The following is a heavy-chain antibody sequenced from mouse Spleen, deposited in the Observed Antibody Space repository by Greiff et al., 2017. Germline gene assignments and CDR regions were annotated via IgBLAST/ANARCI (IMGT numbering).Heavy chain of an antibody. D-gene: IGHD1-1*01. CDR3: ANYYGSSYVYAMDY. CDR1: GYSITSDYA. J-gene: IGHJ4*01. Sequence: EVQLQQSGPGLVKPSQSLSLTCTVTGYSITSDYAWNWIRQFPGNKLEWMGYISYSGSTSYNPSLKSRISITRDTSKNQFFLQLNSVTTEDTATYYCANYYGSSYVYAMDYWGQGTSVTVSS. V-gene: IGHV3-2*02. CDR2: ISYSGST.